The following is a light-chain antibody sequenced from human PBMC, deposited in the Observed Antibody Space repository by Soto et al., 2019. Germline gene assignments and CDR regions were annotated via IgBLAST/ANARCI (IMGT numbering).Light chain of an antibody. Sequence: DIVMTQSPESLAVSLGERATINCKSSPSVLYSSNNKNYLAWYQQKPGQPPKLLIYWASTRESGVPDRFSGSGSGTDFTLTISSLQAEDVAVYDCQQYYSTPWTFGQGTKVEIK. CDR2: WAS. CDR3: QQYYSTPWT. V-gene: IGKV4-1*01. J-gene: IGKJ1*01. CDR1: PSVLYSSNNKNY.